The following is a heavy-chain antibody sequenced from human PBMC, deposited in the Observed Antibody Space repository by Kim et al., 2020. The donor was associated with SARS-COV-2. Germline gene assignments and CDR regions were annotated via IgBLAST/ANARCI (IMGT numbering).Heavy chain of an antibody. CDR1: GGSISSYY. V-gene: IGHV4-59*13. D-gene: IGHD5-12*01. Sequence: SETLSLTCTVSGGSISSYYWSWIRQPPGKGLEWIGYIYYSGSTNYNPSLKSRVTISVDTSKNQFSLKLSSVTAADTAVYYCARGEMATIGVYYFDYWGQGTLVTVSS. CDR2: IYYSGST. J-gene: IGHJ4*02. CDR3: ARGEMATIGVYYFDY.